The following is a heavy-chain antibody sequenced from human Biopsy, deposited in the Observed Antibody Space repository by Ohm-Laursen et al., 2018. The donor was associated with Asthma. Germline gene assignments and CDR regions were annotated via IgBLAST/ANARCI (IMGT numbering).Heavy chain of an antibody. V-gene: IGHV1-69*01. CDR2: VIPIYGTT. D-gene: IGHD4-17*01. CDR1: GDILSSCG. Sequence: SSVTVSCKTHGDILSSCGIKWVRKAPGQGLEWMGGVIPIYGTTHTAQKFQGRVTITADESTSTAYMELTSLRKEDTAVYYCARGGYYGDRRYHNGLDVWGQGTTVTVSS. J-gene: IGHJ6*02. CDR3: ARGGYYGDRRYHNGLDV.